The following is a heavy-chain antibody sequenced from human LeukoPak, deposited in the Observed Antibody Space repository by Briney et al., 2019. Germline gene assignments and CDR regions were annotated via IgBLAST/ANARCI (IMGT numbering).Heavy chain of an antibody. J-gene: IGHJ4*02. CDR3: AKLVEMATVY. V-gene: IGHV3-23*01. Sequence: PGGSLRLSCAASGSTFSSYAMSWVRQAPGKGLECVSAISGSGGSTYYADSVKGRFTISRDNSKNTLYLQMNSLRAEDTAVYYCAKLVEMATVYWGQGTLVTVSS. D-gene: IGHD5-24*01. CDR2: ISGSGGST. CDR1: GSTFSSYA.